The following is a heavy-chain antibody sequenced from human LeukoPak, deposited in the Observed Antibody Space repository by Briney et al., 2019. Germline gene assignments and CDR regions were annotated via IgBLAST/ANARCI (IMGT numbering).Heavy chain of an antibody. J-gene: IGHJ3*02. D-gene: IGHD6-13*01. CDR2: IKQDGSEK. CDR3: ARGPYSSSWQDNDAFDI. CDR1: GFAFSSYW. Sequence: GGSLRLSCAASGFAFSSYWMSWVRQAPGKGLEWVANIKQDGSEKYYVDSVKGRFTISRDNAKNSLYLQMNSLRAEDTAVYYCARGPYSSSWQDNDAFDIWGQGTMVTVSS. V-gene: IGHV3-7*01.